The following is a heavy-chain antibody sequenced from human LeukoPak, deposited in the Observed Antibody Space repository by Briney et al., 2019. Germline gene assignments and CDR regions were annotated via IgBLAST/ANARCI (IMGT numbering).Heavy chain of an antibody. J-gene: IGHJ4*02. CDR2: IYHSGST. V-gene: IGHV4-38-2*01. D-gene: IGHD3-3*01. CDR1: GYSISSGYY. Sequence: PSETLSLTCAVSGYSISSGYYWGWIRQPPGKGLEWIGSIYHSGSTYYNPSLKSRVTISVDTSKNQFSLKLSSVTAADTAVYYCARRYYDFWSGYYTFFDYWGQGTLVTGSS. CDR3: ARRYYDFWSGYYTFFDY.